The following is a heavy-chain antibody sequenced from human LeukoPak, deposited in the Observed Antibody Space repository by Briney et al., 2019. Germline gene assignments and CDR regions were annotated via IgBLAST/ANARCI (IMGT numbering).Heavy chain of an antibody. D-gene: IGHD4-11*01. CDR2: IYPGDSDT. CDR1: GYSFANYW. Sequence: GESLQISCKASGYSFANYWFGWVRQLPGKGLEWMGIIYPGDSDTRYSPSFRGQVTISADESISTAFLQWKSLKASDTAMYYCARAPTSLSNPYYFDYWGQGTLVTVSS. CDR3: ARAPTSLSNPYYFDY. J-gene: IGHJ4*02. V-gene: IGHV5-51*01.